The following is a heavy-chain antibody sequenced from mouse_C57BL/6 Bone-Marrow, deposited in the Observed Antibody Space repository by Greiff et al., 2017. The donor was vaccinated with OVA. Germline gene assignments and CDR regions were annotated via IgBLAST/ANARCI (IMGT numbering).Heavy chain of an antibody. CDR1: GYTFTSYW. D-gene: IGHD2-10*02. J-gene: IGHJ1*03. CDR3: YCTSTVGGWYFDV. CDR2: INPSNGGT. V-gene: IGHV1-53*01. Sequence: QVQLQQSGTELVKPGASVKLSCKASGYTFTSYWMHWVKQRPGQGLEWIGNINPSNGGTNYNEKFKSKATLTVDKSSSTAYMQLSSLTSEDSAVYVCYCTSTVGGWYFDVWGKGTTVTVSA.